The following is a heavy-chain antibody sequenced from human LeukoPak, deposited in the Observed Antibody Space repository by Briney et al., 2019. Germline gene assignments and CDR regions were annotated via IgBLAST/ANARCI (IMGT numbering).Heavy chain of an antibody. CDR1: GFTLSSYW. V-gene: IGHV3-74*01. Sequence: GGSLRLSCAASGFTLSSYWMNWVRQVPGKGLVWVSHINGDGSRANYADSVKGRFTISRDNAKNTLYLQMNGLRAEDTAVYYCAKDYASDMATAPFDYWGQGTLVTVSS. CDR3: AKDYASDMATAPFDY. J-gene: IGHJ4*02. D-gene: IGHD5-24*01. CDR2: INGDGSRA.